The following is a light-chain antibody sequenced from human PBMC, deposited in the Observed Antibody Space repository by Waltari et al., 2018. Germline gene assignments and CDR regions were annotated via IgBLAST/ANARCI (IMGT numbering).Light chain of an antibody. Sequence: EIVLTQSPGTLSLSPGAGASLSCRASQSVHTYYLAWYQQKPGQAPRLLIYSTSTRATGIPDRFSGSGSGTDFTLTVSRLEPEDCAVYYGQQYSSSFPWTFGQGTNVE. CDR1: QSVHTYY. J-gene: IGKJ1*01. CDR3: QQYSSSFPWT. CDR2: STS. V-gene: IGKV3-20*01.